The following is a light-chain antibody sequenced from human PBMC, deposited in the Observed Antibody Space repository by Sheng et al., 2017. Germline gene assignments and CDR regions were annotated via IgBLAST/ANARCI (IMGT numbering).Light chain of an antibody. CDR2: EDS. Sequence: SALTQPASVSGSPGQSITISCTGTSSDVGNYNLVSWYQHHPGKAPKLMIYEDSTRPSGVSNRFSGSKSGNTASLTISGLQAEDEAYYYCCSYAGSTTYVFGAGTKVTVL. V-gene: IGLV2-23*01. CDR1: SSDVGNYNL. J-gene: IGLJ1*01. CDR3: CSYAGSTTYV.